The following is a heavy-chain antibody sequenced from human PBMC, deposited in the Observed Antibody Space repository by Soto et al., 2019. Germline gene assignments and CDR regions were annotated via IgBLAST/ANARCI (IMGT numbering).Heavy chain of an antibody. J-gene: IGHJ5*02. Sequence: PGGSLRLSCAASVLTFSSYCMHWVRQAPGKGLEWVSVITSDGSNKYYADSVKGRFTISRDNSKNTLYLQMNSLRAEDTAVYYCAKVGVLRSYYDPPAPWGQGTLVTVSS. CDR2: ITSDGSNK. V-gene: IGHV3-30*18. CDR1: VLTFSSYC. D-gene: IGHD3-3*01. CDR3: AKVGVLRSYYDPPAP.